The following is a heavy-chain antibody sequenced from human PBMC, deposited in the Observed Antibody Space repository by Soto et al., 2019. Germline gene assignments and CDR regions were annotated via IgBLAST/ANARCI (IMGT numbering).Heavy chain of an antibody. V-gene: IGHV5-51*01. CDR3: ASSVLVTSTMNYFDL. J-gene: IGHJ4*02. CDR1: GYSFTNYW. CDR2: IYPADSDT. D-gene: IGHD2-8*02. Sequence: PGESLKISCKGSGYSFTNYWHAWVRQMPGKGLEWMGIIYPADSDTKYSPSFQGQVTISADNSTKTAYLQWSSLKASDTAMYYCASSVLVTSTMNYFDLCGQGVLVTVSS.